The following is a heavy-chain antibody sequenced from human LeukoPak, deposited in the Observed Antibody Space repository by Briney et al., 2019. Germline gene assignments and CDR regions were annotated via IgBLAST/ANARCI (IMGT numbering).Heavy chain of an antibody. CDR1: GASVSSGGNY. J-gene: IGHJ4*02. Sequence: SETLSLTCTVSGASVSSGGNYWSWIPQSPGKGLEWIASFYYSGTTDYNPSLKGRVTMSIDRSKNQFSLNLNSVTAADTAVYYCARDTRNTWFYYWGQGTLVTVSS. D-gene: IGHD1/OR15-1a*01. CDR3: ARDTRNTWFYY. V-gene: IGHV4-61*08. CDR2: FYYSGTT.